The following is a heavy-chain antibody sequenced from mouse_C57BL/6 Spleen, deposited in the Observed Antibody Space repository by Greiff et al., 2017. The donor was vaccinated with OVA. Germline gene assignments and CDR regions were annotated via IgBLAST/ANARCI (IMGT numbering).Heavy chain of an antibody. D-gene: IGHD1-1*01. CDR1: VYTFTSYW. CDR3: AKGDYGSSPYWYFDV. J-gene: IGHJ1*03. V-gene: IGHV1-72*01. CDR2: IDPNSGGT. Sequence: QVQLQQPGAELVKPGASVKLSCKASVYTFTSYWMHWVKQRPGRGLEWIGRIDPNSGGTKYNEKFKSKATLTVDKPSSTAYMQLSSLTSEDSAVYYCAKGDYGSSPYWYFDVWGTGTTVTVSS.